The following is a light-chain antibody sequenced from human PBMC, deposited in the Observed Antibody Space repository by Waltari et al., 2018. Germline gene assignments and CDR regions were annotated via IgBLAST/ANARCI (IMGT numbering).Light chain of an antibody. J-gene: IGKJ4*01. V-gene: IGKV1-5*03. Sequence: DIQMTQSPSTLSASVGGRVTLTCRASQSIENWLAWYQQKPGQAPKVIIYKSSTSDSGVPSRFSGSGFGTEFTLTISSLQPDDFATYYCQQYHSDFLTFGGGTKVEI. CDR1: QSIENW. CDR2: KSS. CDR3: QQYHSDFLT.